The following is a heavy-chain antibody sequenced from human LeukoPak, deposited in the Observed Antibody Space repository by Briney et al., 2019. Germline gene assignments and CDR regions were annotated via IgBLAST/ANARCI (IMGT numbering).Heavy chain of an antibody. V-gene: IGHV3-48*01. CDR1: GFTFSSYG. CDR3: ARDQWDAFDI. J-gene: IGHJ3*02. Sequence: GGSLRLSCAASGFTFSSYGINWVRQAPGKGLEWVSYISGSGTTRYYADSVKGRLTISRDNAKNSLYLQINSLRAEDTAVYYCARDQWDAFDIWGQGTMVTVSS. CDR2: ISGSGTTR. D-gene: IGHD6-19*01.